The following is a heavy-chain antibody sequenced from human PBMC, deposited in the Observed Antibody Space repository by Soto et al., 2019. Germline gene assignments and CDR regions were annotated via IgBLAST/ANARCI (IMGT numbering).Heavy chain of an antibody. CDR2: IYYSGST. V-gene: IGHV4-61*01. CDR3: ARSGSYYGWFDP. Sequence: SETLSLTCTVSGGSVSSGSYYWSWIRQPPGKGLEWIGYIYYSGSTNYNPSLKSRVTISVDTSKNQFSLKLSSVTAADTAVYYCARSGSYYGWFDPWGQGTLVTVSS. D-gene: IGHD1-26*01. J-gene: IGHJ5*02. CDR1: GGSVSSGSYY.